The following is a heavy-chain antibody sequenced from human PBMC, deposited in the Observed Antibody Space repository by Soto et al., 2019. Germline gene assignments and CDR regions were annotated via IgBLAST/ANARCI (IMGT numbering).Heavy chain of an antibody. CDR2: ISYDGSNK. CDR3: ARDKSPYSSGWHNRHFDY. J-gene: IGHJ4*02. Sequence: QVQLVESGGGVVQPGRSLRLSCAASGFTFSSYAMHWVRQAPGKGLEWVAVISYDGSNKYYADSVKGRFTISRDNFNXTLXLQMNSRRAEDTAVYYCARDKSPYSSGWHNRHFDYCGQGTLVTVSS. V-gene: IGHV3-30-3*01. CDR1: GFTFSSYA. D-gene: IGHD6-19*01.